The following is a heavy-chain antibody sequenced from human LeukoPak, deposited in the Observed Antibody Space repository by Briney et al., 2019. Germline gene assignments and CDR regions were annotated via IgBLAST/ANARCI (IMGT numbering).Heavy chain of an antibody. CDR3: VRDGGVSGYDLLDY. Sequence: GGSLRLSCAASGFTFSSYWMSWVRQAPGKGLEWVAHINQDGSEEHYMDSAKARFTISRDNAKNSLSLQMNSLRAEDTAVYYCVRDGGVSGYDLLDYWGQGTLVTVSS. CDR2: INQDGSEE. CDR1: GFTFSSYW. D-gene: IGHD5-12*01. J-gene: IGHJ4*02. V-gene: IGHV3-7*01.